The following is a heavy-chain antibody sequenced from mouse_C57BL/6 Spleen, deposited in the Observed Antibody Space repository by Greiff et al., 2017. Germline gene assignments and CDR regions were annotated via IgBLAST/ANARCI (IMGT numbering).Heavy chain of an antibody. CDR3: ARSFYYYGSDWYFDV. V-gene: IGHV5-17*01. CDR1: GFTFSDYG. Sequence: DVHLVESGGGLVKPGGSLKLSCAASGFTFSDYGMHWVRQAPEKGLEWVAYISSGSSTIYYADTVKGRFTISRDNAKNTLFLQMTSLRSEDTAIYYCARSFYYYGSDWYFDVWGTGTTVTVSS. J-gene: IGHJ1*03. CDR2: ISSGSSTI. D-gene: IGHD1-1*01.